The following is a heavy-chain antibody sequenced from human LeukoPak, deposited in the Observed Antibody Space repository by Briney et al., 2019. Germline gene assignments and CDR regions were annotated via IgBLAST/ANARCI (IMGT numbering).Heavy chain of an antibody. CDR2: IYTSGST. J-gene: IGHJ4*02. CDR1: GGSISSGSYY. D-gene: IGHD2-2*02. V-gene: IGHV4-61*02. CDR3: AGGYCSSTSCYTGGGDY. Sequence: SEILSLTCTVSGGSISSGSYYWSWIRQPAGKGLEWIGRIYTSGSTNYNPSLKSRVTISVDTSKNQFSLKLSSVTAADTAVYYCAGGYCSSTSCYTGGGDYWGQGTLVTVSS.